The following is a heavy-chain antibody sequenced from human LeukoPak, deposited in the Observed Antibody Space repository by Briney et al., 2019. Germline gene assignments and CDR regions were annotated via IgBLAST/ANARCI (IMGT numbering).Heavy chain of an antibody. J-gene: IGHJ1*01. V-gene: IGHV3-23*01. D-gene: IGHD2-8*01. Sequence: GGSLRLSCAVSGLTFSSHAMSWVRRAPGKGLEWVSAISGNGGNTYYADSVKGRFTISRDNSKDTLYLQMNSLRVEDTAVYYCANNEWHWGQGTLVTVSS. CDR1: GLTFSSHA. CDR3: ANNEWH. CDR2: ISGNGGNT.